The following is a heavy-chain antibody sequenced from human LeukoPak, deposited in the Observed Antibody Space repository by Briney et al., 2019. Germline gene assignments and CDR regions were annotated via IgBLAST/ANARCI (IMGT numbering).Heavy chain of an antibody. Sequence: GGSLRLSCAASGFTFSRYWISWVRQAPGKGLKWVANIKQDGSEKYYVDSVKGRFTISRDNAKNSLYLQMNSLRGEDTAVYYCVRVSCSNGVCYGFDYWGQGILVTVSS. CDR3: VRVSCSNGVCYGFDY. V-gene: IGHV3-7*01. CDR2: IKQDGSEK. J-gene: IGHJ4*02. CDR1: GFTFSRYW. D-gene: IGHD2-8*01.